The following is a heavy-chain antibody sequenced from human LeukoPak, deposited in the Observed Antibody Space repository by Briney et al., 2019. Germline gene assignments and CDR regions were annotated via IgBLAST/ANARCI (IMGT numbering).Heavy chain of an antibody. Sequence: GGSLRLSCAASGFTFSNAWMSWVRQAPGKGLEWVGRIKSKIDGGTTDYAAPVKGRFTISRDDSKNTLYLQMNSLKTEDTAVYYCARKSEMATPYGDAFDIWGQGTMVTVSS. D-gene: IGHD5-24*01. CDR3: ARKSEMATPYGDAFDI. V-gene: IGHV3-15*01. J-gene: IGHJ3*02. CDR2: IKSKIDGGTT. CDR1: GFTFSNAW.